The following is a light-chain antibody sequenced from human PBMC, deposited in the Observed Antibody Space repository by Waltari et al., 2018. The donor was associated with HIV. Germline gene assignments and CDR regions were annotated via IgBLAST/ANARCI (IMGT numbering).Light chain of an antibody. CDR1: RSNIGAGHF. CDR3: QSYDSSLRASV. V-gene: IGLV1-40*01. Sequence: QSALPQPPSVSGAPGQRVTISCTGNRSNIGAGHFVHWYQHLPGTAPTLLVYSDNNRPSGVPDRFSGSKSGTSASLVITGLQAEDEADYYCQSYDSSLRASVFGGGTKLTVL. J-gene: IGLJ2*01. CDR2: SDN.